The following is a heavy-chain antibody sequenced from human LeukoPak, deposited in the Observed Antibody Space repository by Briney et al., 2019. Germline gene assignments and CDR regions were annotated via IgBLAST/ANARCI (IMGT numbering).Heavy chain of an antibody. CDR1: GGSISSSSYY. J-gene: IGHJ3*01. CDR2: IYYSGST. Sequence: PSETLSLTCTVSGGSISSSSYYWGWIRQPPGNGLEWIGSIYYSGSTYYNPSLKSRVTISVDTSKSHFSLKLSSVTAADTAVYYCARRLRGSSGWSLDLWGQGTMVTVSS. CDR3: ARRLRGSSGWSLDL. D-gene: IGHD6-19*01. V-gene: IGHV4-39*02.